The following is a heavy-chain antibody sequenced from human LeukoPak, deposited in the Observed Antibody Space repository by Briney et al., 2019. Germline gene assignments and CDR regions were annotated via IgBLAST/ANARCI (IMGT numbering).Heavy chain of an antibody. CDR3: SRSSGYDRYFDY. Sequence: GGSLRLSCVASGFTFSTYGMNWVRQAPGKGLVWVSRINSDGSSTTYADSVKGRFTISRDNAKNTLYLQMNSLRAEDTAVYYCSRSSGYDRYFDYWGQGTLVTVSS. J-gene: IGHJ4*02. D-gene: IGHD5-12*01. CDR1: GFTFSTYG. V-gene: IGHV3-74*01. CDR2: INSDGSST.